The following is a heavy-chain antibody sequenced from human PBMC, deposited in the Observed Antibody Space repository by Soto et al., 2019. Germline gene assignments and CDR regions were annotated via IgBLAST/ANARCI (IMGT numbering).Heavy chain of an antibody. CDR3: ASKDYGDCEFDY. CDR2: ISYDGSNK. J-gene: IGHJ4*02. Sequence: PGGSLRLSCAASGFTFSSYAMHWVRQAPGKGLEWVAVISYDGSNKYYADSVKGRFTISRDNSKNTLYLQMNSLRAEDTAVYYCASKDYGDCEFDYWGQGTLVTVYS. CDR1: GFTFSSYA. V-gene: IGHV3-30-3*01. D-gene: IGHD4-17*01.